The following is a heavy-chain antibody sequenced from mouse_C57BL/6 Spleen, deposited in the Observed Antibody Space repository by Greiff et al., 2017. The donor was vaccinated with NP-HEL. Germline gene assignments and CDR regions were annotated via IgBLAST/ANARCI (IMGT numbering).Heavy chain of an antibody. CDR2: IYPGDGDT. Sequence: VQRVESGPELVKPGASVKISCKASGYAFSSSWMNWVKQRPGKGLEWIGRIYPGDGDTNYNGKFKGKATLTADKSSSTAYMQLSSLTSEDSAVYFCAITTVVGPYYFDYWGQGTTLTVSS. CDR1: GYAFSSSW. J-gene: IGHJ2*01. V-gene: IGHV1-82*01. D-gene: IGHD1-1*01. CDR3: AITTVVGPYYFDY.